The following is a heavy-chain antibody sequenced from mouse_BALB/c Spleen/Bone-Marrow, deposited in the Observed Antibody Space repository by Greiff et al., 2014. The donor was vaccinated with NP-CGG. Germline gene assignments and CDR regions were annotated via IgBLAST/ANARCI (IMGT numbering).Heavy chain of an antibody. Sequence: VQLQQPGAELVKPGASVKLSCTASGFNIKDTYMHWVKQRPEQGLEWIGGIDPANGNTKYDPKFQGKATITADTPSNTAYLQLSSLTSEDTAVYYCAMYYYGSSLFAYWGQGTLVTVSA. CDR3: AMYYYGSSLFAY. CDR2: IDPANGNT. V-gene: IGHV14-3*02. CDR1: GFNIKDTY. J-gene: IGHJ3*01. D-gene: IGHD1-1*01.